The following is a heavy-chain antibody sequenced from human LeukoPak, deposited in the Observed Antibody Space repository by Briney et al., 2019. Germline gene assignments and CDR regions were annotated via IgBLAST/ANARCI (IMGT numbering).Heavy chain of an antibody. Sequence: ASVKVSCKASGYTFTSYGISWVRQALGQGLEWMGWISAYNGNTNYAQKLQGRVTMTTDTSTSTAYMELRSLRSDDTAVYYCAREGYCSSTSCYWGGFDYWGQGTLVTVSS. D-gene: IGHD2-2*01. V-gene: IGHV1-18*01. CDR2: ISAYNGNT. J-gene: IGHJ4*02. CDR3: AREGYCSSTSCYWGGFDY. CDR1: GYTFTSYG.